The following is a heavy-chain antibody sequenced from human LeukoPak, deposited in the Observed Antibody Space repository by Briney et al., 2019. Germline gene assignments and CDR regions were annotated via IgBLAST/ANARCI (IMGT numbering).Heavy chain of an antibody. CDR1: GGSISSYY. V-gene: IGHV4-4*07. J-gene: IGHJ6*03. D-gene: IGHD3-3*01. CDR3: ARDSGFTIFGALYYYYMDV. Sequence: KPSETLSLTCTVSGGSISSYYWSWIRQPAGKGLEWIGRIYTSGSTNYNPSLKSRVTISVDTSKNQFSLKLSSVTAADTAVYYCARDSGFTIFGALYYYYMDVWGKGTTVTVSS. CDR2: IYTSGST.